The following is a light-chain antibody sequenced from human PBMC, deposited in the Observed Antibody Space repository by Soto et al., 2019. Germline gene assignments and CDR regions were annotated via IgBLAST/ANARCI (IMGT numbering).Light chain of an antibody. J-gene: IGKJ1*01. Sequence: EVVMTQSPATLSVSPGERATLSCRASQSVGSHLAWYQQKPGQAPRLLIYGASIRLSGILGRFSGGGSWTEFTLTISSLQSEDSAVYSCQHYNNWPPWTVGQGTKVQIK. CDR2: GAS. CDR1: QSVGSH. V-gene: IGKV3-15*01. CDR3: QHYNNWPPWT.